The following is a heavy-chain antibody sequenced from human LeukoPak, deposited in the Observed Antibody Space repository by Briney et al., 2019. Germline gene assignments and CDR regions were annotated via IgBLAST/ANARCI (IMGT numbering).Heavy chain of an antibody. Sequence: SETLSLTCTVSGGPISSYYWSWIRQPPGKGLEWIGYIYYSGSTHYNPSLKSRVTISVDTSKNQFSLKLSSVTAADTAVYYCARTHEVLTDAFDIWGQGTMVTVSS. D-gene: IGHD1-14*01. CDR1: GGPISSYY. J-gene: IGHJ3*02. V-gene: IGHV4-59*01. CDR2: IYYSGST. CDR3: ARTHEVLTDAFDI.